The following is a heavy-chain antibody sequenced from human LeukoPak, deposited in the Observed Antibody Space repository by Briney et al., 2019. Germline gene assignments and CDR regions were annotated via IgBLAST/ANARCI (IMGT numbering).Heavy chain of an antibody. V-gene: IGHV3-49*04. J-gene: IGHJ4*02. CDR3: TRCGGYNYLYYFDY. D-gene: IGHD5-24*01. CDR2: IRSNAYGGAT. Sequence: PLRLSCAASGFTSSSYAMSWVRRAAGKGLEWVSFIRSNAYGGATEYAAPVKARFTISRADSKSITYLQMNSLKTEDTAVYYCTRCGGYNYLYYFDYWGQGTLLTVSS. CDR1: GFTSSSYA.